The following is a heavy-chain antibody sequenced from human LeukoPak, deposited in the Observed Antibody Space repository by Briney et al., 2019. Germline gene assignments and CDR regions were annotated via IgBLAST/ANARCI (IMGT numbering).Heavy chain of an antibody. V-gene: IGHV3-23*01. CDR1: GFTFSSYA. D-gene: IGHD3-22*01. Sequence: AGGSLRLSCAASGFTFSSYAMSWVRQAPGKGLEWVSAISGSGGSTYYADSVKARFTISRDNSKNTLYLQMDSLRAKDTAVYYCAKAFYDSSGYSCLDYWGQGTLVTASS. CDR3: AKAFYDSSGYSCLDY. J-gene: IGHJ4*02. CDR2: ISGSGGST.